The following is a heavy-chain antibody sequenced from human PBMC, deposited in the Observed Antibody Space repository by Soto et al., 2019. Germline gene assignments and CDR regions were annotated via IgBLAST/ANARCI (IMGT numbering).Heavy chain of an antibody. CDR3: ARDQGWVFDY. V-gene: IGHV3-33*01. CDR1: GFTFSRDG. D-gene: IGHD6-19*01. J-gene: IGHJ4*02. Sequence: QVQLVESGGGVVQPGGSLRLSCAASGFTFSRDGMHWVRQAPGKGLEWLAVIWFDGSNENYADSVKGRFTISRDNSKNTLYLQMNSLSAEDTAVYYCARDQGWVFDYWGQGTLVTVSS. CDR2: IWFDGSNE.